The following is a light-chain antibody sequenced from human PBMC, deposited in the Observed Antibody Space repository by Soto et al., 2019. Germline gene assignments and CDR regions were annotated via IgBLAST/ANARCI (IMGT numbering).Light chain of an antibody. CDR3: SSYTTSSTYV. CDR1: SSDVGSYNR. J-gene: IGLJ1*01. CDR2: EVS. Sequence: QSVLTQPPSVSGSPGQSVTISCTGTSSDVGSYNRVSWYQQTPGTAPILMIYEVSNRPSGRPERFSGSKSGNTASLTISGLQAEDEAGYYCSSYTTSSTYVFGTGTKVTVL. V-gene: IGLV2-18*02.